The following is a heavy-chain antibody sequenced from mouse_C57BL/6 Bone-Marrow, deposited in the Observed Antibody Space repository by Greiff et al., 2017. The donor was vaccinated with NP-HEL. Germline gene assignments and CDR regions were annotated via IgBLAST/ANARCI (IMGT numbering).Heavy chain of an antibody. CDR1: GFTFTDYY. V-gene: IGHV14-4*01. Sequence: VQLQQSGAELVRPGASVKLSCTASGFTFTDYYMHWVKQRPEQGLEWIGWIDPENGDTEYASKFQGKATITADTSSNTAYLQLSSLTSEDAAVYYGTTGNSSSYDYAMDYWGQGTSVTVSA. CDR2: IDPENGDT. J-gene: IGHJ4*01. CDR3: TTGNSSSYDYAMDY. D-gene: IGHD1-1*01.